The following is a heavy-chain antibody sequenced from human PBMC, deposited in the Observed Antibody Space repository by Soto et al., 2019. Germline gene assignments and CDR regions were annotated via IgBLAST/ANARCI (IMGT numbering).Heavy chain of an antibody. J-gene: IGHJ5*02. CDR1: EGTFSRYA. CDR3: ARAIVGPPTTGWLDP. D-gene: IGHD1-26*01. V-gene: IGHV1-69*01. CDR2: IIPIFGTA. Sequence: QVQLVQSGAEVKKPGSSVKVSCKASEGTFSRYAISWVRQAPGQGLEWMGGIIPIFGTANYAQKFQGRVTTTADESTSTAYMELTSLRFEDTAVYYCARAIVGPPTTGWLDPWGQGTLVTVSS.